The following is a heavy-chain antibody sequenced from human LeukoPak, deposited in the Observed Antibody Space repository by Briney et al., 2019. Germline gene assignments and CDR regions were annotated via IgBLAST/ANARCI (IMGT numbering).Heavy chain of an antibody. CDR2: IYSGGST. V-gene: IGHV3-66*01. D-gene: IGHD1-26*01. J-gene: IGHJ3*02. CDR3: AREGVGAHPPAFDI. CDR1: GFTVSSNY. Sequence: PGGSLRLSCAASGFTVSSNYMSWVRQAPGKGLEWVSVIYSGGSTYYADSVKGRFTISRDNSKNTLYLQMNSLRAEDTAVYYCAREGVGAHPPAFDIWGQGTMVTVSS.